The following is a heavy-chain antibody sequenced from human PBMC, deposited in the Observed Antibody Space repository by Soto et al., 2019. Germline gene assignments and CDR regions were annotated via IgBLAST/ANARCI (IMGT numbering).Heavy chain of an antibody. V-gene: IGHV3-66*04. CDR2: IYSGGST. CDR3: ARRHYYGSD. J-gene: IGHJ4*02. D-gene: IGHD3-10*01. CDR1: GFTVSSNY. Sequence: EVQLVESGGGLVQPGGSLRLSCAASGFTVSSNYMYWVRQAPGKGLECVSIIYSGGSTDHADSVKGRFTISRDNSKNTLDLQMNSLRSEDTAVYYCARRHYYGSDWGQGTIVTVSS.